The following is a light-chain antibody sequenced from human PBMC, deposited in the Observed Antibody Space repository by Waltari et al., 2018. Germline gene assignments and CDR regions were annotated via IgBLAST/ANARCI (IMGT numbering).Light chain of an antibody. J-gene: IGKJ4*01. CDR3: QQRSNWPL. V-gene: IGKV3-11*01. CDR2: YAS. Sequence: EIVLTQSPATLSLSPGERATLSCRASQSVSSYFAWYQQQPGQAPRLLIYYASNMATGIPARFSGSGSGTDFALTISSLEPEDFAVYYCQQRSNWPLFGGGTKVEI. CDR1: QSVSSY.